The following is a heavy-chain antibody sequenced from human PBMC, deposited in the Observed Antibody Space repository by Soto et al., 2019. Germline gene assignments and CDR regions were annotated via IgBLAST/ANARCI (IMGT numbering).Heavy chain of an antibody. V-gene: IGHV1-18*01. CDR2: IGADNGDT. CDR3: ARTGLPVPVVVVAHTPFDP. J-gene: IGHJ5*02. Sequence: ASVKFSCKASGYTVANYDINWVRQPPGQGLEWMGWIGADNGDTDYAQKLQGRVTMTTDTSTSTAYMELRSLRSDDTAVYYCARTGLPVPVVVVAHTPFDPWAQRTSVPVS. D-gene: IGHD2-15*01. CDR1: GYTVANYD.